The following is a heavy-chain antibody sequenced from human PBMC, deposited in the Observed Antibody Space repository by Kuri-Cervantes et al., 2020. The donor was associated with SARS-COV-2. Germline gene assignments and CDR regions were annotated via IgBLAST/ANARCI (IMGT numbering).Heavy chain of an antibody. V-gene: IGHV4-39*01. CDR1: DSSITTSTYD. CDR3: AALGRIQLWSIRY. CDR2: MFHGRST. D-gene: IGHD5-18*01. Sequence: GSLRLSCSVSDSSITTSTYDWGWFRPPPGKGLEWIGNMFHGRSTLYNPSLKSRVTIFVNTSENQFSLRLTSVNASDTAVYYCAALGRIQLWSIRYWGRGTLVTVSS. J-gene: IGHJ4*02.